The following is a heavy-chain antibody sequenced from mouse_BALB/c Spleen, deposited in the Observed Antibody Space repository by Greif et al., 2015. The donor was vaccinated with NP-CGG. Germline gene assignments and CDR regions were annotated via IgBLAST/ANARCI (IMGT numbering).Heavy chain of an antibody. D-gene: IGHD2-1*01. CDR2: ISXGGSYT. Sequence: EVQLVESGGGLVKPGGSLKLSCAASGFTFSSYAMSWVRQTPEKRLEWVATISXGGSYTYYPDSVKGRFTISRDNAKNTLYLQMSSLRSEDTAMYYCARHGNYDYWGQGTTLTVSS. J-gene: IGHJ2*01. V-gene: IGHV5-9-3*01. CDR1: GFTFSSYA. CDR3: ARHGNYDY.